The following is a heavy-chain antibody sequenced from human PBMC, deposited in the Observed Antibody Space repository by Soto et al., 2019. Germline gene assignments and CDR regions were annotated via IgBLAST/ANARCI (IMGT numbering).Heavy chain of an antibody. CDR2: IYYSGST. Sequence: SETLSLTCPVSGGTISSGGYYWSWIRQHPGKGLEWIGYIYYSGSTYYNPSLKSRVTISVDTSKNQFSLKLSSVTAADTAVYYCASSTTVTTFQHWGQGTLVTVSS. J-gene: IGHJ1*01. CDR3: ASSTTVTTFQH. V-gene: IGHV4-31*03. D-gene: IGHD4-17*01. CDR1: GGTISSGGYY.